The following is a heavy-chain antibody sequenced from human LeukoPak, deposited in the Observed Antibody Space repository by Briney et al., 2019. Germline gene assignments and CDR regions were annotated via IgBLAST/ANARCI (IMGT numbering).Heavy chain of an antibody. CDR1: GFTFSSSS. Sequence: GGSLRLSCAASGFTFSSSSMKWVRQAPGKGLEWVSSISGSSYHIYYADSVKGRFTISRDNAENSLHLQMNSLRAEDTAVYYCARDINWDFDDWGQGTLVSVSS. CDR3: ARDINWDFDD. J-gene: IGHJ4*02. CDR2: ISGSSYHI. D-gene: IGHD1-1*01. V-gene: IGHV3-21*01.